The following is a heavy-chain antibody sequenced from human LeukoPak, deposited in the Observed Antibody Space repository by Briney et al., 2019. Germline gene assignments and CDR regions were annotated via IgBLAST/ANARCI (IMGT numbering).Heavy chain of an antibody. J-gene: IGHJ4*02. CDR1: GYTFTSYY. V-gene: IGHV1-46*01. CDR2: INPSGGST. CDR3: ARSPLSIAARPPFDY. D-gene: IGHD6-6*01. Sequence: SVQVSCKASGYTFTSYYMHWVRQAPAQGLEWMGIINPSGGSTSYAQKFQGRVTMTRDTSTSTVYMELSSLRSEDTAVYYCARSPLSIAARPPFDYWGQGTLVTVSS.